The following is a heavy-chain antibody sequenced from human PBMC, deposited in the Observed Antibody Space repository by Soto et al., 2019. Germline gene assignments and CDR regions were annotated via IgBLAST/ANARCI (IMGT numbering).Heavy chain of an antibody. CDR1: GYTYTNYD. J-gene: IGHJ6*02. CDR3: ARGYYYGSGRPTPGGMDV. V-gene: IGHV1-18*01. CDR2: ISTYTGNT. D-gene: IGHD3-10*01. Sequence: QVHLVQSGAEVKKPGASVKVSCKASGYTYTNYDINWVRQAPGQGLEWIGWISTYTGNTNYAQKLQGRVTMTTDTSTSTVYMELRSLRSDDTAVYYCARGYYYGSGRPTPGGMDVWGQGTTVTVSS.